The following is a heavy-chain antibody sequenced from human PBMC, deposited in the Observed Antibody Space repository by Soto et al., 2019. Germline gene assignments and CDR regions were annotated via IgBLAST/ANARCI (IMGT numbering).Heavy chain of an antibody. J-gene: IGHJ4*02. D-gene: IGHD3-10*01. CDR3: ARRGGSGTADY. V-gene: IGHV4-59*01. Sequence: TLSLTCTVSGGSISSYYWSWIRQPPGKGLEWIGYIYYSGSTNYNPSLKSRVTISVDTSKNQFSLKLSSVTAADTAVYYCARRGGSGTADYWGQGTLVTVPQ. CDR2: IYYSGST. CDR1: GGSISSYY.